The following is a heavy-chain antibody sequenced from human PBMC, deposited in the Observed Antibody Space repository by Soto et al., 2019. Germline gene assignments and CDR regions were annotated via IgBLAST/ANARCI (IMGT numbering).Heavy chain of an antibody. D-gene: IGHD2-2*01. CDR3: ARVGLGYGSSTSCYPVFDY. CDR1: GGTFSSYA. CDR2: IIPIFGTA. V-gene: IGHV1-69*01. J-gene: IGHJ4*02. Sequence: QVQLVQSGAEVKKPGSSVKVSCKASGGTFSSYAISWVRQAPGQGLEWMGGIIPIFGTANYAQKFQGRVTITADESTSTAYMELSSLRSEDTAVYYCARVGLGYGSSTSCYPVFDYWGQGTLVTVSS.